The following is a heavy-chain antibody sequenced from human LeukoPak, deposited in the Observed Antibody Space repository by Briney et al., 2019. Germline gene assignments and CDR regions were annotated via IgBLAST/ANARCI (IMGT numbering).Heavy chain of an antibody. Sequence: SQTLSPTCALFGASVSSNRAAWYWIRQSPSRGLEWLGRTYYKSKWYNDYAVSVKSRITINPDTSENQFSLHLSSVTPEDTAEYYCARYCTFRTCSGTKFDSWGPGTLVTVS. V-gene: IGHV6-1*01. J-gene: IGHJ4*02. CDR1: GASVSSNRAA. D-gene: IGHD1-1*01. CDR3: ARYCTFRTCSGTKFDS. CDR2: TYYKSKWYN.